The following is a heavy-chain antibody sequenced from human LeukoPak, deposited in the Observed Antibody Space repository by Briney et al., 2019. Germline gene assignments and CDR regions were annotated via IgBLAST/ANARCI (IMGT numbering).Heavy chain of an antibody. CDR2: INHSGST. D-gene: IGHD2-2*01. J-gene: IGHJ4*02. Sequence: SETLSLTCAVYGGSFSGYYWSWIRQPPGKGLERIGEINHSGSTNYNPSLKSRVTISVDTSKNQFSLKLSSVTAADTAVYYCARGPKTDIVVVPAATFLDYWGQGTLVTVSS. CDR3: ARGPKTDIVVVPAATFLDY. V-gene: IGHV4-34*01. CDR1: GGSFSGYY.